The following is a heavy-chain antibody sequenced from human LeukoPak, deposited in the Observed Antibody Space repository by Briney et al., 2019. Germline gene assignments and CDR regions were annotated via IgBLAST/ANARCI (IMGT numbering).Heavy chain of an antibody. D-gene: IGHD3-10*01. J-gene: IGHJ3*02. Sequence: PSETLSLTCTVSGGSISSSGYYWGWIRQPPGKGLERIGYIYYSGTTNYNPSLKSRVTMSVGTSKNQVSLKLGSVTAADTAVYYCARQGISTGRFPFDIWGQGTMVTVSS. CDR2: IYYSGTT. CDR3: ARQGISTGRFPFDI. V-gene: IGHV4-61*05. CDR1: GGSISSSGYY.